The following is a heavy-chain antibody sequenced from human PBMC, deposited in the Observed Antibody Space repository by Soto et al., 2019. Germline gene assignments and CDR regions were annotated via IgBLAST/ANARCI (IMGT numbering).Heavy chain of an antibody. Sequence: SETLSLTCTVSGGSISSGGYYWSWIRQHPGKGLEWTGYIYYSGSTYYKPSLKSRVTISVDTSKNQFSLKLSSVTAADTAVYYCARETNILTGYFDYWGQGTLVTVSS. D-gene: IGHD3-9*01. CDR2: IYYSGST. CDR3: ARETNILTGYFDY. V-gene: IGHV4-31*03. J-gene: IGHJ4*02. CDR1: GGSISSGGYY.